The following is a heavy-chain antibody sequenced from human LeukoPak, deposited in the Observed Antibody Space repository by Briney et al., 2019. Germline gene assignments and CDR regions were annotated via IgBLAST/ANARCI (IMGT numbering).Heavy chain of an antibody. D-gene: IGHD3-10*01. CDR1: GFTFDDYA. CDR2: ISWNSGSI. J-gene: IGHJ3*02. Sequence: GGSLRLSCAASGFTFDDYAMHWVRQAPGKGLEWVSGISWNSGSIGYVDSVKGRFTISRDNAKNSLYLQMNSLRAEDTALYYCAKAKVLLWFGELLNDAFDIWGQGTMVTVSS. CDR3: AKAKVLLWFGELLNDAFDI. V-gene: IGHV3-9*01.